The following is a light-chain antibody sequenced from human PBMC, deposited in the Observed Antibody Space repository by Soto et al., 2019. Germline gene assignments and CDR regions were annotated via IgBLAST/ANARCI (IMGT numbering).Light chain of an antibody. CDR2: DDN. J-gene: IGLJ1*01. Sequence: QSVLAQLPSVSGAPGQRVTISCTGSSSNIGGNSVSWYQQLPGTAPKLLIYDDNKRPSGIPDRFSGSKSGTSATLGITGFQTGDEADYYCGSWDSSLSAYVFGTGTKVTVL. V-gene: IGLV1-51*01. CDR3: GSWDSSLSAYV. CDR1: SSNIGGNS.